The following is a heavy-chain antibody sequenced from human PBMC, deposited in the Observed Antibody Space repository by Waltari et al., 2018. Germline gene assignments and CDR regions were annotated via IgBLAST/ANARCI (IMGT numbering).Heavy chain of an antibody. J-gene: IGHJ4*02. Sequence: QVQLVQSGAEVRKPGSSVRVSCKASGGTSTHYAISWVRLAPGQGLDWMGRIVPILDMTDYAQRFQGRVTITADESTSTAYMELTSLRSEDTAVYYCARAPTDTVVFDIWGQGTLVTVSS. V-gene: IGHV1-69*04. CDR1: GGTSTHYA. CDR2: IVPILDMT. D-gene: IGHD2-21*02. CDR3: ARAPTDTVVFDI.